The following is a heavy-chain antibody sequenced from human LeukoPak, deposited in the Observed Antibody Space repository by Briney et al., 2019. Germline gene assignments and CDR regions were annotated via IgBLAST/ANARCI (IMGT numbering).Heavy chain of an antibody. CDR3: ARDSDIVTGSKSHFDY. J-gene: IGHJ4*02. D-gene: IGHD3-9*01. CDR2: IKQDGSEK. V-gene: IGHV3-7*01. Sequence: VGSLRLSCAASGFTFSSYWMSWVRQAPGKGLEWVANIKQDGSEKYYVDSVKGRFTISRDNAKNSLYLQMNSLRAEDTAVYYCARDSDIVTGSKSHFDYWGQGTLVTVSS. CDR1: GFTFSSYW.